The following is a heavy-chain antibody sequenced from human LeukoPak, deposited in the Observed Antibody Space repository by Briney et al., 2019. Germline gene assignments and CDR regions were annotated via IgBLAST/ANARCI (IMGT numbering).Heavy chain of an antibody. CDR2: ITGSGHST. V-gene: IGHV3-23*01. Sequence: GGSLRLSCAASGFTFSSYAMSWVRQAPGKGLEWLSTITGSGHSTYYADSVKGRFTISRDNSKNTLFLQMSSLRAEDTAVYYCARYCSGPGCYSGLDSWGQGTLVTVSS. CDR3: ARYCSGPGCYSGLDS. J-gene: IGHJ4*02. CDR1: GFTFSSYA. D-gene: IGHD2-15*01.